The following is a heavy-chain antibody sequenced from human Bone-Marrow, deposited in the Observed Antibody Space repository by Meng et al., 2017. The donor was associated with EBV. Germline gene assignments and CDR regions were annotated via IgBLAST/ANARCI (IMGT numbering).Heavy chain of an antibody. CDR1: EFTLRRYW. CDR3: SRDLAGSDDY. J-gene: IGHJ4*02. CDR2: IHEAGTIT. V-gene: IGHV3-74*01. Sequence: EVLMVASGGALVQAEGSLRLFCAASEFTLRRYWMHLVRQGPGKEQLWVSRIHEAGTITNSPDSVKGRFTISRDNAKNTLYLQMNNLRAEETAVYYCSRDLAGSDDYWGRGTLVTVSS. D-gene: IGHD1-14*01.